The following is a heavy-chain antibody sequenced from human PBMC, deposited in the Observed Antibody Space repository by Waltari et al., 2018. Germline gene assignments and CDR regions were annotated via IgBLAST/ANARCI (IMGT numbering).Heavy chain of an antibody. CDR2: ISSSGST. J-gene: IGHJ4*02. D-gene: IGHD3-22*01. Sequence: QVQLQESGPGLVKPSETLSRTCTFSGGSMSSYYWTRIGQPAGKGLEWIGRISSSGSTNYNPSLKRRVTMSVDTSKNQFSLKLTSVTAADGAVYYCARGSYDSSGYEQVFDYWGQGTLVTVSS. V-gene: IGHV4-4*07. CDR1: GGSMSSYY. CDR3: ARGSYDSSGYEQVFDY.